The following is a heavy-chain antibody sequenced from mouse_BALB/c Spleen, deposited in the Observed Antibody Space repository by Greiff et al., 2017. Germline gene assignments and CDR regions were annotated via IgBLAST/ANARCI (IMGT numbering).Heavy chain of an antibody. CDR2: IWGDGST. CDR1: GFSLTGYG. V-gene: IGHV2-6-7*01. CDR3: ARDRVYGSSYYFDY. Sequence: VQRVESGPGLVAPSQSLSITCTVSGFSLTGYGVNWVRQPPGKGLEWLGMIWGDGSTDYNSALKSRLSISKDNSKSQVFLKMNSLQTDDTARYYCARDRVYGSSYYFDYWGQGTTLTVSS. D-gene: IGHD1-1*01. J-gene: IGHJ2*01.